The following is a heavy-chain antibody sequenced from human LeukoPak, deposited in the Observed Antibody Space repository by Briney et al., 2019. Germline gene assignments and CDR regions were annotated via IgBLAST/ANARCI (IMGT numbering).Heavy chain of an antibody. D-gene: IGHD4-23*01. J-gene: IGHJ4*02. CDR2: NSGDT. CDR1: GGSISTTSYF. V-gene: IGHV4-39*01. Sequence: SSETLSLTCAVSGGSISTTSYFWGWIRQPPGKGLEWIASNSGDTYYSPSLKSRVTIAVDTSKNQFSLKLSSVTAADTAVFYCARHRYGGYSFDYWGQGTLATVSS. CDR3: ARHRYGGYSFDY.